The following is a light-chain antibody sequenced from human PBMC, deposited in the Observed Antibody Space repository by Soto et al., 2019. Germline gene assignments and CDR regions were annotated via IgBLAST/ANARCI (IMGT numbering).Light chain of an antibody. V-gene: IGLV1-40*01. J-gene: IGLJ1*01. CDR3: QSYDSSLSGYV. CDR1: SSNIGAGYD. Sequence: VLTQPPSVSGAPGQRVTISCTGSSSNIGAGYDVHWYQQLPGTAPKLLIYANNIRPSGVPGRFSGSKSGTSASLAITGLQAEDEADYYCQSYDSSLSGYVFGTGTKVTVL. CDR2: ANN.